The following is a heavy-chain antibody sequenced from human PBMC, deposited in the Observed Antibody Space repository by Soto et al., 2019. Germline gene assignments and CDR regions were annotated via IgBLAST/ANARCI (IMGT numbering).Heavy chain of an antibody. CDR2: ISSSSSTI. V-gene: IGHV3-48*01. D-gene: IGHD3-3*01. CDR3: ARDQLRSITIFGVVIMDPGFFDY. CDR1: GFTFSSYS. Sequence: AGGSLRLSCAASGFTFSSYSMNWVRQAPGKGLEWVSYISSSSSTIYYADSVKGRFTISRDNAKNSLYLQMNSLRAEDTAVYYCARDQLRSITIFGVVIMDPGFFDYWGQGTLVTVSS. J-gene: IGHJ4*02.